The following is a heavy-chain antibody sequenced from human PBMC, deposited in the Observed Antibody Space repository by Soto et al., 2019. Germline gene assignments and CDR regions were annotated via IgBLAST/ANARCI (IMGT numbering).Heavy chain of an antibody. V-gene: IGHV1-69*01. CDR1: GGTFDTFA. D-gene: IGHD5-18*01. J-gene: IGHJ4*02. CDR3: ARGPWTQEGPKYYFDF. CDR2: IIPVLGRA. Sequence: QVQLVQSGAEVKKPGSSVKVSCKASGGTFDTFAFSWVRQAPGQGLEWLGGIIPVLGRANYAQRLQDRVSASADGSTSTAFMELSSLNSDDTAVYYCARGPWTQEGPKYYFDFWGQGTLVTVSS.